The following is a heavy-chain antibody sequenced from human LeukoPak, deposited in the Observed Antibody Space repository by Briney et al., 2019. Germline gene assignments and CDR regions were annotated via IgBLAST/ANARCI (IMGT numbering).Heavy chain of an antibody. V-gene: IGHV3-74*01. CDR1: GFTFSTYW. Sequence: GGSLRLSCAASGFTFSTYWMHWVRQIPGKGLGWLSRIHYDGTYTTYVDSVRGRFTISRDNTKRTLYLQMNSLRADDTAVYYCARGAEGHNYGELDSWGQGTLVTVSS. D-gene: IGHD5-18*01. CDR3: ARGAEGHNYGELDS. J-gene: IGHJ5*01. CDR2: IHYDGTYT.